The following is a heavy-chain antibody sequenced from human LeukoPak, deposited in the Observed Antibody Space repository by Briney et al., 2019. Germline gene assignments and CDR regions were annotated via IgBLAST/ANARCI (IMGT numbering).Heavy chain of an antibody. V-gene: IGHV3-11*01. CDR2: ISSSGSTI. CDR1: GFTFSDYY. D-gene: IGHD2-15*01. Sequence: PGGSLRLSCAASGFTFSDYYMSWIRQAPGKGLEWVSYISSSGSTIYYADSVKGRSTISRDNAKNSLYLQMNSLRAEDTAVYYCARGLLPYYYYYMDVWGKGTTVTVSS. J-gene: IGHJ6*03. CDR3: ARGLLPYYYYYMDV.